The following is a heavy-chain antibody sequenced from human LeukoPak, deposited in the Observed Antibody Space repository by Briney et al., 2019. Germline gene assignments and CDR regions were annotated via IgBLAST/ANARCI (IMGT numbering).Heavy chain of an antibody. J-gene: IGHJ4*02. V-gene: IGHV4-61*02. CDR3: AREGLAFDY. CDR1: GGSISSGSYY. CDR2: IYTSGST. Sequence: PSETLSLTCTVSGGSISSGSYYWSWIRQPAGKGLEWIGRIYTSGSTNYNPSLKSRVTISVDTSKNQFSLKLSSVTAADTAVYYCAREGLAFDYWGQGTLVTVSS.